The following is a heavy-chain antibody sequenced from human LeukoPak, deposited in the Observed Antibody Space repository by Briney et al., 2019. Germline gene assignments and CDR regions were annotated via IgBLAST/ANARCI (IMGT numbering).Heavy chain of an antibody. V-gene: IGHV4-59*01. CDR1: GGSISGYY. J-gene: IGHJ4*02. CDR3: ARDGLNTGSWYFDY. CDR2: IYYSGNT. Sequence: SETLSLTCTVSGGSISGYYWSWLRQPPGKGPEWIGYIYYSGNTNYNPSLKSRVTMSLDSSNNQFSLRLTSVTAADTAVYYCARDGLNTGSWYFDYWGQGTLATVSS. D-gene: IGHD1-26*01.